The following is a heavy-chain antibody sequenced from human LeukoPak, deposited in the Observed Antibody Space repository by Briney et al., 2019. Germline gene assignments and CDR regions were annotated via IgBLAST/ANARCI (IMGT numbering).Heavy chain of an antibody. CDR3: VRRGPNNSCLDY. CDR1: GFTFSSYS. V-gene: IGHV3-21*01. D-gene: IGHD2/OR15-2a*01. CDR2: ITSTSSYI. J-gene: IGHJ4*02. Sequence: GGSLRLSCAASGFTFSSYSFNWVRQAPGKGLEWVASITSTSSYIYYADSVQGRFAVSRDNAKNLLYLQMNSLRAEDTAVFYCVRRGPNNSCLDYWGQGTLVTVSS.